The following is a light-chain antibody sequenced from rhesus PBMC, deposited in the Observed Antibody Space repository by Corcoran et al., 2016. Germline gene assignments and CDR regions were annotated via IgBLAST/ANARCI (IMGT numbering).Light chain of an antibody. CDR1: QGISCY. V-gene: IGKV1-28*01. CDR2: AAS. Sequence: DIQMTQSPSSRSASVVDTVTITSLASQGISCYLNWFQQKPGKAPKLLLYAASSLESGVPARFSGSGSGTEVTFTISSLQPEDFAAYYCLQHNSCPLTFGGGTKVEIK. J-gene: IGKJ4*01. CDR3: LQHNSCPLT.